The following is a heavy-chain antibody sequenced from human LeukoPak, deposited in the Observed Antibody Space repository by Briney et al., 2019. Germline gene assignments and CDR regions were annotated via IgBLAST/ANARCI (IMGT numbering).Heavy chain of an antibody. CDR3: ARDRDPHVIGTTAIDY. CDR2: ISSSSYI. CDR1: GFTFSSYS. V-gene: IGHV3-21*01. Sequence: GGSLRLSCAASGFTFSSYSMNWVRQAPGKGLEWVSSISSSSYIYYADTVKGRFTISRDNAKNSLYLQMNSLRAEDTAVYYCARDRDPHVIGTTAIDYWGQGTLVTASS. J-gene: IGHJ4*02. D-gene: IGHD1-1*01.